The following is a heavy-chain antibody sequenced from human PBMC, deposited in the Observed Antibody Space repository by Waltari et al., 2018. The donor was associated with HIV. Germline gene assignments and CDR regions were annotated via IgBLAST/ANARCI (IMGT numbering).Heavy chain of an antibody. V-gene: IGHV3-30*01. CDR2: ISYDGSNK. D-gene: IGHD3-10*01. J-gene: IGHJ4*02. Sequence: QVQLVESGGVVVKPGRSRRLSCAAPGFTFSTYPIHWVPQAPGKGLEWVAVISYDGSNKYYADSVKGRFTISRDNSKNTLYLQMNSLRAEDTAVYYCARDPGFGELFANYFDYWGQGTLVTVSS. CDR3: ARDPGFGELFANYFDY. CDR1: GFTFSTYP.